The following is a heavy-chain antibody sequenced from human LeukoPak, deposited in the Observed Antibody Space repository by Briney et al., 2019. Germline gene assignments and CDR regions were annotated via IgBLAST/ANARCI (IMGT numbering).Heavy chain of an antibody. V-gene: IGHV3-7*03. CDR1: RFTFSSYW. CDR2: IKQDGSEK. D-gene: IGHD6-6*01. CDR3: AKEYSGSRDYFYGMDV. J-gene: IGHJ6*02. Sequence: GGSLRLSCEASRFTFSSYWMSWVRQAPGKGLEWVANIKQDGSEKYYVDSVKGRFTISRDNAKNSLYLQMNSLRAEDTAVYYCAKEYSGSRDYFYGMDVWGQGTTVTVSS.